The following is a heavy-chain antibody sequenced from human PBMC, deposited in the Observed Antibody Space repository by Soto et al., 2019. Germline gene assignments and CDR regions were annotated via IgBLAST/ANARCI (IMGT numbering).Heavy chain of an antibody. CDR3: ARGDSTDCSNGVCSFFYNHDTDV. V-gene: IGHV1-2*04. CDR1: GYSFTDYH. J-gene: IGHJ6*02. CDR2: INPKSGGT. Sequence: ASVKVSCKASGYSFTDYHIHWVRQAPGQGLEWLGRINPKSGGTSTAQKFQGWVTMTTDTSISTASMELTRLTSDDTAIYYCARGDSTDCSNGVCSFFYNHDTDVWGQGTTVTVSS. D-gene: IGHD2-8*01.